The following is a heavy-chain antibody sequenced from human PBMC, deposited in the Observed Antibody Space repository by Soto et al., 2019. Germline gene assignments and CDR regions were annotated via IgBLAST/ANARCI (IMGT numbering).Heavy chain of an antibody. CDR2: IYSGGST. CDR3: ARGPQTPRSMIVVVIQWGYFDY. V-gene: IGHV3-53*01. CDR1: GFTVSSNY. J-gene: IGHJ4*02. D-gene: IGHD3-22*01. Sequence: EVQLVESGGGLIQPGGSLRLSCAASGFTVSSNYMSWVRQAPGKGLEWVSVIYSGGSTYYADSVKGRFTISRDNSKNTLYLQMNSLRAEDTAVYYCARGPQTPRSMIVVVIQWGYFDYWGQGTLVTVSS.